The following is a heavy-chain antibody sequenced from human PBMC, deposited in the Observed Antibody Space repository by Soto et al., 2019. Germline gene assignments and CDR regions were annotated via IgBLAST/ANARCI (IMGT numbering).Heavy chain of an antibody. CDR1: GFTFSSYA. D-gene: IGHD3-16*02. CDR2: ISGSGGST. V-gene: IGHV3-23*01. Sequence: GGSLRLSCAASGFTFSSYAMSWVRQAPGKGLEWVSAISGSGGSTYYADSVKGRFTISRDNSKNTLYLQMNSLRAEDTAVYYCAKAHLGELSRLDAFDIWGQGTMVTVSS. CDR3: AKAHLGELSRLDAFDI. J-gene: IGHJ3*02.